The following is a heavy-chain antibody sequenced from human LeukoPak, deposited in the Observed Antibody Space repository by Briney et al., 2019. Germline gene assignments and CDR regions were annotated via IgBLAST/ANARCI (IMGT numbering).Heavy chain of an antibody. CDR1: GGPISSYY. Sequence: SETLSLTCTVSGGPISSYYWSWIRQPPGKGLEWIGYIYYSGSTNHNPSLKSRVTISVDTSKNQFSLKLSSVTAADTAVYYCARESGYDRDFDYWGQGTLVTVSS. CDR2: IYYSGST. D-gene: IGHD5-12*01. V-gene: IGHV4-59*01. CDR3: ARESGYDRDFDY. J-gene: IGHJ4*02.